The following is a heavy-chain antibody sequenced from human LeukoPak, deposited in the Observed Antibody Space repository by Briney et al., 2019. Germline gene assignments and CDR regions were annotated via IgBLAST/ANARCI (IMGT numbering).Heavy chain of an antibody. Sequence: SETLSLTCTVSGGSISSYYWSWIRQPPGKGLEWIAYIYDSGSTNYNPSLKSRVTISVDTSKNQFSLKLSSVTAADTAVYYCARFHCSSTSCYMDIDYWGQGTLVTVSS. CDR3: ARFHCSSTSCYMDIDY. D-gene: IGHD2-2*01. CDR1: GGSISSYY. CDR2: IYDSGST. J-gene: IGHJ4*02. V-gene: IGHV4-59*08.